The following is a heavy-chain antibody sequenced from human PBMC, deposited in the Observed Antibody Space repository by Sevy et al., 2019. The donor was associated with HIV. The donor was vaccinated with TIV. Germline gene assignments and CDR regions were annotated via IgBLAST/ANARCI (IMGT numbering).Heavy chain of an antibody. CDR2: ISYHGRDK. V-gene: IGHV3-30*18. CDR1: GITFSTSG. Sequence: GGSLRLSCVVSGITFSTSGMHWVRQAPGKGLEWVAVISYHGRDKFYADSVKGRSTISRDNSKNILYLQMISLRAEDTGVYYCAKDFTGYNGIDVWGQGTMVTVSS. CDR3: AKDFTGYNGIDV. J-gene: IGHJ6*02.